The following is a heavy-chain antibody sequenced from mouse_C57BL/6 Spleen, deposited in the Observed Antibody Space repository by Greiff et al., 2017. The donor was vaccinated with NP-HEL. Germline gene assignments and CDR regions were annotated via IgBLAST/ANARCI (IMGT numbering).Heavy chain of an antibody. D-gene: IGHD1-1*01. J-gene: IGHJ1*03. Sequence: EVKLVESEGGLVQPGSSMKLSCTASGFTFGDYYMAWVRQVPEKGLEWVANINYDGSSTYYLDSLKSRFIISRDNAKNILYLQMSSLKSEDTATYYCAREDLNYGSSPGYFDVWGTGTTVTVSS. CDR3: AREDLNYGSSPGYFDV. CDR1: GFTFGDYY. V-gene: IGHV5-16*01. CDR2: INYDGSST.